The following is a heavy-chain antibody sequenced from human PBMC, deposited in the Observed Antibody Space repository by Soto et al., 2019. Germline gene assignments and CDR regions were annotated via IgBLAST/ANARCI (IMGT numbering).Heavy chain of an antibody. Sequence: GGPLRLPCAASGCTCRTFDMSWVRQPPGKGLEWVSVISGRDDSANYADSVKGRFTISKDKSSNTLYLQMNNLRAEDTAVYYCVKGAWLDYWGQGTLVTVSS. J-gene: IGHJ4*02. V-gene: IGHV3-23*01. CDR2: ISGRDDSA. D-gene: IGHD6-19*01. CDR1: GCTCRTFD. CDR3: VKGAWLDY.